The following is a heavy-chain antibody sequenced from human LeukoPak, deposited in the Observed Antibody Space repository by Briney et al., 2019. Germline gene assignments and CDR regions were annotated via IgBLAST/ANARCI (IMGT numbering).Heavy chain of an antibody. CDR2: ISADGGTT. D-gene: IGHD7-27*01. Sequence: PGGSLRLSCAVSGFTFDDYVIHWVRQAAGKGVEGVSLISADGGTTYYADSVKGRFTLSRGNRKNSLYLEMNSLRTEDTALYFCAKDIRDWGSFDYWGQGTLVTVSS. V-gene: IGHV3-43*02. J-gene: IGHJ4*02. CDR1: GFTFDDYV. CDR3: AKDIRDWGSFDY.